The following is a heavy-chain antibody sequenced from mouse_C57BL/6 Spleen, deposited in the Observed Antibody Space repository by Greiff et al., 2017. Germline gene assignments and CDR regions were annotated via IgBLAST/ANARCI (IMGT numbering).Heavy chain of an antibody. V-gene: IGHV1-80*01. CDR1: GYAFSSYW. CDR3: QSWDITTVVATDY. CDR2: IYPGDGDT. J-gene: IGHJ2*01. Sequence: VQLQQSGAELVKPGASVKISCKASGYAFSSYWMNWVKQRPGKGLEWIGQIYPGDGDTNYNGKFKGKATLTADKSSSTAYMQLSSLTSEDSAVYFCQSWDITTVVATDYWGQGTTLTVSS. D-gene: IGHD1-1*01.